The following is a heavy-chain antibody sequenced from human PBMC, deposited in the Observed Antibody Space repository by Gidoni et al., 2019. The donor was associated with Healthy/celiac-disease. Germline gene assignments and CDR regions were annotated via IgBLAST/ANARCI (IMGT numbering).Heavy chain of an antibody. CDR2: INAGNGNT. J-gene: IGHJ2*01. V-gene: IGHV1-3*01. D-gene: IGHD2-21*02. CDR1: GYTFTSYA. Sequence: QVQLVQSGAEVKKPGASVKVSCKASGYTFTSYAMHWVRQAPGQRLEWMGWINAGNGNTKYSQKFQGRVTITRDTSASTAYMELSSLRSEDTAVYYCARVPAWVTAYSTDWYFDLWGRGTLVTASS. CDR3: ARVPAWVTAYSTDWYFDL.